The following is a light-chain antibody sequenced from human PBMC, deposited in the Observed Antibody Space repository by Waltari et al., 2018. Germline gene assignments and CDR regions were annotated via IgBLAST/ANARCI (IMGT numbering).Light chain of an antibody. CDR3: ASWDDSLRGV. Sequence: QSVLTQPPSASGTPGQRVTISCSGSSSNIGSNYVYWYQQRPGTAPKLLICRNHELPSGVPDRFSGSKSGTSASLAISGLRSEEEADYYCASWDDSLRGVFGTGTKVTVL. V-gene: IGLV1-47*01. J-gene: IGLJ1*01. CDR1: SSNIGSNY. CDR2: RNH.